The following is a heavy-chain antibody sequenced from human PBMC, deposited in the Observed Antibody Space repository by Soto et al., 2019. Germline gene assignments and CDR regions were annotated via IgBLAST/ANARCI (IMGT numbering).Heavy chain of an antibody. Sequence: ASVKVSCKASGGTFSSYAISWVRQAPGQGLEWMGGIIPIFGTANYARKFQGRVTITADESTSTAYMELSSLRSEDTAVYYCARKGITGTTSWFDHWGQGTLVTVSS. CDR2: IIPIFGTA. CDR3: ARKGITGTTSWFDH. CDR1: GGTFSSYA. D-gene: IGHD1-7*01. V-gene: IGHV1-69*13. J-gene: IGHJ5*02.